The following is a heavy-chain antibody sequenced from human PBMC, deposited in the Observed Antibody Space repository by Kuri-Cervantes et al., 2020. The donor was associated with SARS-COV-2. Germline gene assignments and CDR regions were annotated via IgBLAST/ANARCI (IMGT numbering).Heavy chain of an antibody. J-gene: IGHJ6*02. CDR3: TRVVYRLPGGGMDV. D-gene: IGHD1-26*01. CDR2: IRSKAYGGTT. Sequence: GESLKISCTASGFTFGDYAMSWVRQAPGKGLEWVGFIRSKAYGGTTEYAASVKGRFTISRDDSKSIAYLQMNSLKTEDTAVYYCTRVVYRLPGGGMDVWAKGPRSPSP. CDR1: GFTFGDYA. V-gene: IGHV3-49*04.